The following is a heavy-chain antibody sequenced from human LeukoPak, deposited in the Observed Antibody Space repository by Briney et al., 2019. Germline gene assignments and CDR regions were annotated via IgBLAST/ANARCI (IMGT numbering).Heavy chain of an antibody. J-gene: IGHJ3*02. CDR1: GFNFSNYW. D-gene: IGHD4-11*01. CDR3: ARDSAPTVRFAFDI. V-gene: IGHV3-11*01. Sequence: GGSLRLSCVGSGFNFSNYWMSWVRQAPGKGLEWIAYISNSGNTIYYTDSVRGRFTISRENAKNSLYLQMNSLRAEDTAVYYCARDSAPTVRFAFDIWGQGTMVTVSS. CDR2: ISNSGNTI.